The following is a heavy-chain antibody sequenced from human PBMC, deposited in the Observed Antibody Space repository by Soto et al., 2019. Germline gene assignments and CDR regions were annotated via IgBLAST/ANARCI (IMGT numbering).Heavy chain of an antibody. CDR2: IGPNSGST. J-gene: IGHJ3*01. Sequence: QVQLVHSGPEVKKPGASVKVSCKASNYAFTYNAINWVRQAPGHGLEWMGWIGPNSGSTNYAQDLQGRGPLTNDTSTNTAYIELRSLRSDDTAIYYCATSSPGGVGQYVYAFDLWGQGTLVNVSS. CDR3: ATSSPGGVGQYVYAFDL. V-gene: IGHV1-18*01. CDR1: NYAFTYNA. D-gene: IGHD3-16*01.